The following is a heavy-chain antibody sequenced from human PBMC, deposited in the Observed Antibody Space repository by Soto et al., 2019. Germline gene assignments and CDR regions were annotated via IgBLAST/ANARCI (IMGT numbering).Heavy chain of an antibody. CDR1: GYTFTGYY. V-gene: IGHV1-2*02. D-gene: IGHD6-19*01. J-gene: IGHJ3*02. Sequence: SVQVSCKASGYTFTGYYMYWVRQAPGQGLEWMGWINPNSGATNYAQKFQGRVTMTRDTSISTANMELARLRFDDTAIYYCAREGEQWLGRAFDIWGQGTMVTVSS. CDR2: INPNSGAT. CDR3: AREGEQWLGRAFDI.